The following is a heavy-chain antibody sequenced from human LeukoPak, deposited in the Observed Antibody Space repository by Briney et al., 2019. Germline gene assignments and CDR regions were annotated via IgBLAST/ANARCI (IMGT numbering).Heavy chain of an antibody. CDR3: ARDGGSLHY. CDR2: IYSSGNT. J-gene: IGHJ4*02. Sequence: SETLSLTCTISGGSIRGYYWSWIRQPPGKGLEWIGYIYSSGNTNYNPSLTSRVTISIDTSKNQFSLNLNSVTAADTAVYYCARDGGSLHYWGQGTLVTVSS. CDR1: GGSIRGYY. D-gene: IGHD1-26*01. V-gene: IGHV4-59*01.